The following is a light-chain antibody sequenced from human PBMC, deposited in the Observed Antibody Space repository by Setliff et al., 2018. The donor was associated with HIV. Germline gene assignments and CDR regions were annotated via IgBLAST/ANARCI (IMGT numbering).Light chain of an antibody. J-gene: IGLJ1*01. CDR1: SSDVGGYNY. V-gene: IGLV2-14*03. CDR3: CSYTSSSTLYV. Sequence: ALTQPASVSGSPGQSITISCTGTSSDVGGYNYVSWYQQHPGKAPKLMIYDVSDRPSGVSNRFSGSKSGNTASLTISGLQAEDEADYYCCSYTSSSTLYVFGTGTKGTVL. CDR2: DVS.